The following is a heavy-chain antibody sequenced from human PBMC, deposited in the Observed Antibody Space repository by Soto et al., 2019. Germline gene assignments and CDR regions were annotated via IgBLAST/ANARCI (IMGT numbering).Heavy chain of an antibody. CDR1: GFTFSSYW. CDR3: TRDLRYFDWLDAFDI. Sequence: AGGCLRLSCAASGFTFSSYWMSWVRQAPGKGLEWVVNIKRDGSEKYCVDSVKGRFTISRDNAKNSLYLQMNSLRAEDTAVYYCTRDLRYFDWLDAFDIWGQGTMVTVSS. CDR2: IKRDGSEK. J-gene: IGHJ3*02. V-gene: IGHV3-7*01. D-gene: IGHD3-9*01.